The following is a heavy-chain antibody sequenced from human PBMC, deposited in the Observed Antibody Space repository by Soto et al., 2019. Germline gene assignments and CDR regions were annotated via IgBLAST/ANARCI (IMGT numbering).Heavy chain of an antibody. D-gene: IGHD5-12*01. J-gene: IGHJ6*04. V-gene: IGHV1-69*06. Sequence: ASVKVSCKASGGSFSTYAISWVRQAPGQGLEWMGGIIPIFGTPNYAQKFQGRVTITADRSTSTAYLELNSLRSEDTAVYYCAAPRTDGYKVPDPSTYSYYGLDVWGEGSTVTVSS. CDR2: IIPIFGTP. CDR1: GGSFSTYA. CDR3: AAPRTDGYKVPDPSTYSYYGLDV.